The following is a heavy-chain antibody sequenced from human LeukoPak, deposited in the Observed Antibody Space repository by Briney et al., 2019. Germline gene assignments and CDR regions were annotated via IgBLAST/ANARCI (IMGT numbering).Heavy chain of an antibody. Sequence: ASVKVSCKASGYTFTGYYMNWVRQAPGQGLEWMGWINPNSGGTNYAQKFQGRVTMTRDTSISTAYMELSRLRSDDTAVYYCARSELAAGRGDYWGQGTLVTVSS. CDR1: GYTFTGYY. J-gene: IGHJ4*02. V-gene: IGHV1-2*02. CDR2: INPNSGGT. CDR3: ARSELAAGRGDY. D-gene: IGHD6-19*01.